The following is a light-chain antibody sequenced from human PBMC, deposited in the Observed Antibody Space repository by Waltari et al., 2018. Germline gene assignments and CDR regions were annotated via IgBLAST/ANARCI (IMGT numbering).Light chain of an antibody. J-gene: IGLJ2*01. CDR2: VHC. CDR1: SSNIGAGYD. V-gene: IGLV1-40*01. CDR3: QSYDSSLTGSV. Sequence: QSVLTQPPSVSGAPGQRVTISCTGSSSNIGAGYDVHWYQQLPGTAPKLLICVHCNRPAGVPDRFSVSKSGTSASLASTGLQPEDEADYYCQSYDSSLTGSVFGGGTKVTVL.